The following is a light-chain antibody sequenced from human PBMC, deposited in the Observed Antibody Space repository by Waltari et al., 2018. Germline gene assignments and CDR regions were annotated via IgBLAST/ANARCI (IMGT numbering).Light chain of an antibody. V-gene: IGKV3-20*01. Sequence: EIVLTQSPGTLSLSPGERATLSCRASQTVSVNYLAWYQQKPGQAPRLLIYGASAMATGIPDRFSGSGSGTEFTLTISRLEPEDFAVYYCQQYDTLPRTFGQGTKVEIK. CDR3: QQYDTLPRT. CDR2: GAS. J-gene: IGKJ1*01. CDR1: QTVSVNY.